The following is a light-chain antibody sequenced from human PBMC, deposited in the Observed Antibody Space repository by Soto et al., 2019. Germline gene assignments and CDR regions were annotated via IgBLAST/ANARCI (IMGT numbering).Light chain of an antibody. CDR1: QSVSSSY. CDR2: GAS. V-gene: IGKV3-20*01. Sequence: EIVWTQSPGTLSLSPGERATLSCRASQSVSSSYLAWYQQKPGQAPRLLIYGASSRATGIPDRFSGSGSGTDFTLTISRLEPEDFAVYYCQQYGSSPALTFGGGTKVEIK. J-gene: IGKJ4*01. CDR3: QQYGSSPALT.